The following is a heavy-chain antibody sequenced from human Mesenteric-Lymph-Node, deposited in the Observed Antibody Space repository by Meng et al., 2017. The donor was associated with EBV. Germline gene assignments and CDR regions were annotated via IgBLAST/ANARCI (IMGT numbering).Heavy chain of an antibody. V-gene: IGHV1-69*06. J-gene: IGHJ4*01. CDR3: ARGASTSWPVDY. D-gene: IGHD6-19*01. Sequence: QMRLVRSGAEGKKPGSSGKVCCKASGATFSSYVISWVRQAPGQGLEWMGGIIPIFGTAKYAQNFQGRVTITRDTFASTAYMELSSLRSEDTAVYYCARGASTSWPVDYWGHGTLVTVSS. CDR2: IIPIFGTA. CDR1: GATFSSYV.